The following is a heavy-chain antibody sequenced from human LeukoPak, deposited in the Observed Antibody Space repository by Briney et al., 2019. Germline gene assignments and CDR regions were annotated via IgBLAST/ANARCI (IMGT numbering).Heavy chain of an antibody. J-gene: IGHJ5*01. Sequence: GGSLRLSCAASRLTISDYSMSWIRQSPGKGLEWVSSINNGGGVIQYANSVKGRFTISRDNTKNSLYLQMNSLTAEDTAVYYCVVQAGLTYHDISFDSWGQGTLVTVSS. CDR3: VVQAGLTYHDISFDS. V-gene: IGHV3-11*01. CDR1: RLTISDYS. D-gene: IGHD1-1*01. CDR2: INNGGGVI.